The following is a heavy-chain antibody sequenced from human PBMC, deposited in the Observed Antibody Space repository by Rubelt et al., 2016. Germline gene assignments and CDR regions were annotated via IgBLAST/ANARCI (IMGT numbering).Heavy chain of an antibody. CDR3: ARDLRGSYLDY. V-gene: IGHV1-3*01. J-gene: IGHJ4*02. Sequence: EVKKPGASMKVSCKASGYTFTSYSMHWVRQAPGQKLEWMGWINAGNGNTKYSQKFQGRVTITRDTSASTAYMELSSLKSEDTAGYYSARDLRGSYLDYWGQGTLVTVSS. CDR2: INAGNGNT. CDR1: GYTFTSYS.